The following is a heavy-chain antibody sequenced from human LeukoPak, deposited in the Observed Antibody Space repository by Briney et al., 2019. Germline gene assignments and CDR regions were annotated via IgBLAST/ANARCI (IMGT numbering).Heavy chain of an antibody. D-gene: IGHD5-24*01. CDR3: AGSRDGYNWGFDY. V-gene: IGHV5-10-1*01. CDR1: GYSFTSYW. CDR2: IDPSDSYT. J-gene: IGHJ4*02. Sequence: PGESLQISCKGSGYSFTSYWISWVRQMPGKGLEWMGRIDPSDSYTNYSPSFQGHVTISADKSISTAYLQWSSLKASDTAMYYCAGSRDGYNWGFDYWGQGTLVTVSS.